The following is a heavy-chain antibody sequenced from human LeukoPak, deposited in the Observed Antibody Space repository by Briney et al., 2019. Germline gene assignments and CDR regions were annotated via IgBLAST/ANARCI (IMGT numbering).Heavy chain of an antibody. Sequence: SETLSLTCTVSGGSISSGDYYWRWIRQPPGKGLEWIGYIYYSGSTYYNPSLKSRVTISVDTSKNQFSLKLSSVTAADTAVYYCARGFLWFGELSFWGQGTLVTVSS. CDR1: GGSISSGDYY. J-gene: IGHJ1*01. D-gene: IGHD3-10*01. V-gene: IGHV4-30-4*01. CDR2: IYYSGST. CDR3: ARGFLWFGELSF.